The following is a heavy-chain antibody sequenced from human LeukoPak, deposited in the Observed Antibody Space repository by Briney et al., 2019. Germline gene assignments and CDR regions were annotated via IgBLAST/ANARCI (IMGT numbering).Heavy chain of an antibody. CDR2: ISSSSIYI. D-gene: IGHD5-24*01. Sequence: GGSLRLSCVASGFTFSSYAMSWVRQAPGKGLEWVSSISSSSIYIYYADSVKGRFTISRDNAKNSLYLQISSLRAEDTAMYYCAREERDGYNYYWYFDLWGRGTLVTVSS. CDR1: GFTFSSYA. J-gene: IGHJ2*01. V-gene: IGHV3-21*01. CDR3: AREERDGYNYYWYFDL.